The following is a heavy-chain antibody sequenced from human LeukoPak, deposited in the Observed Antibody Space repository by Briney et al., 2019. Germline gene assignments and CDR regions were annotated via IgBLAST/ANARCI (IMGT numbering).Heavy chain of an antibody. CDR2: ISSSSSYI. Sequence: GGSLRVSCAASGFTFSSYSMNWVRQAPGKGLEWVSSISSSSSYIYYADSVKGRFTISRDNAKNSLYLQMNSLRAEDTAVYYCARDEYYYDSSGYYWPFDYWGQGTLVTVSS. CDR3: ARDEYYYDSSGYYWPFDY. V-gene: IGHV3-21*01. CDR1: GFTFSSYS. D-gene: IGHD3-22*01. J-gene: IGHJ4*02.